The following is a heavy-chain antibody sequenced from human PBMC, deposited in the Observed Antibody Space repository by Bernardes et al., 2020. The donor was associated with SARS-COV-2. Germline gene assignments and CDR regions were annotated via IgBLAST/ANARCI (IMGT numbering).Heavy chain of an antibody. V-gene: IGHV3-23*01. CDR1: GFTFSTYA. CDR3: AKDPVVGVESATWGWFDP. D-gene: IGHD2-15*01. Sequence: GGSLRLSCAASGFTFSTYAMSWVRQAPGKGLEWVSTITGSGATTYYADPVKGRFTISRDNSKNTLYLHMNSLRAEDTALYYCAKDPVVGVESATWGWFDPWGQGTLVTVSS. CDR2: ITGSGATT. J-gene: IGHJ5*02.